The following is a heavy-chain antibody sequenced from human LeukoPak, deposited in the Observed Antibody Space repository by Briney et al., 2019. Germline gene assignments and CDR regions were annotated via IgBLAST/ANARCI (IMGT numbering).Heavy chain of an antibody. J-gene: IGHJ2*01. CDR1: GGSISSDDYY. V-gene: IGHV4-30-4*01. Sequence: SETLSLTCTVSGGSISSDDYYWSWIRQPPGKGLEWIGYIYYSGSTYYNPSLKSRLSISVDTSKDQFSLKLSSVTAADTAAYYCARDLRGYCTNDVCNWYFDLWGRGTLVTVSS. D-gene: IGHD2-8*01. CDR3: ARDLRGYCTNDVCNWYFDL. CDR2: IYYSGST.